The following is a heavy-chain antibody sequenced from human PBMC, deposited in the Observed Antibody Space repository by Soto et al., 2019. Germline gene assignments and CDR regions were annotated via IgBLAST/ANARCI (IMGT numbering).Heavy chain of an antibody. CDR1: GFTFSSYW. Sequence: EVQLVESGGGLVQPGGSLRLSCGASGFTFSSYWMHWVRQAPGKGLVWVSRINSDGSSTSYADSVKGRFTISRDNAKNTLYLQMNSLRAEDTAVYYCAIRASYYDSSGYFDYWGQGTLVTVSS. D-gene: IGHD3-22*01. V-gene: IGHV3-74*01. CDR2: INSDGSST. J-gene: IGHJ4*02. CDR3: AIRASYYDSSGYFDY.